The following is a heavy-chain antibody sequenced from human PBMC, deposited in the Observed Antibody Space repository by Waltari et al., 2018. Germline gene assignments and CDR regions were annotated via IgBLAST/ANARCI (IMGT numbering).Heavy chain of an antibody. CDR1: GFSVSGVY. CDR3: ARPVGNET. Sequence: EVQLVEFGGGLVQPGGSLSPSCAASGFSVSGVYMTWGPQAPGKGLQWVSIIYSGGSTYYADSVKGRFTISRDNAKNTVFLQMNSLRVDDTAVYYCARPVGNETWGQGTLVTVSS. CDR2: IYSGGST. D-gene: IGHD1-26*01. J-gene: IGHJ5*02. V-gene: IGHV3-53*01.